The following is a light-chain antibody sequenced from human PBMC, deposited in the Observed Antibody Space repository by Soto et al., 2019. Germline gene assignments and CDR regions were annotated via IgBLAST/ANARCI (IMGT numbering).Light chain of an antibody. V-gene: IGLV2-14*03. CDR3: NSYTTTSTHV. Sequence: QSVLTQPASVSGSPGQSITISCTGTSSDVGAYNYVSWYQHHPGKAPKLLIYDVINRPSGVSNRFSGSQSGNTASLTISGLQSDDEADYYCNSYTTTSTHVFGSGTKVTVL. CDR1: SSDVGAYNY. J-gene: IGLJ1*01. CDR2: DVI.